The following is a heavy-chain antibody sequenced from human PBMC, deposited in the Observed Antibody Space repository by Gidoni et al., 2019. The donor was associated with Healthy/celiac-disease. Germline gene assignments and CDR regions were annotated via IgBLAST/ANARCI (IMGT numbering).Heavy chain of an antibody. J-gene: IGHJ3*02. CDR2: IIPILGIA. CDR1: GVTFSSYT. CDR3: ASWAGSSWYTAFDI. V-gene: IGHV1-69*02. Sequence: QVQLVQSGAEVKTPGSSVKVSCKASGVTFSSYTISWVRQAPGQGLEWMGRIIPILGIANYAQKFQGRVTITADKSTSTADMELSSLRSEDTAVYYCASWAGSSWYTAFDIWGQGTMVTVSS. D-gene: IGHD6-13*01.